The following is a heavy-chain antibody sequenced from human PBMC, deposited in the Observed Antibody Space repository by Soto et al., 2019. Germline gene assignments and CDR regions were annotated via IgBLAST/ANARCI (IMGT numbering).Heavy chain of an antibody. CDR1: GGSSSSYY. D-gene: IGHD6-13*01. CDR2: IYYSGST. V-gene: IGHV4-59*01. Sequence: PSETLSLTCTVSGGSSSSYYWSWIRQPPGKGLEWIGYIYYSGSTNYNPSLKSRVTISVDTSKNQFSLKLSSVTAADTAVYYCARDPGSSWYGGVDPWGQGTLVTVSS. J-gene: IGHJ5*02. CDR3: ARDPGSSWYGGVDP.